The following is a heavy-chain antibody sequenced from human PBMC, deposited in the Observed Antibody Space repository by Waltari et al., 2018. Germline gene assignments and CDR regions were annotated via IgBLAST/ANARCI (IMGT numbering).Heavy chain of an antibody. D-gene: IGHD1-1*01. CDR3: ALPGREMAEPTDAFDI. Sequence: QVQLVQSGAEVKKPGSSVKVSCKASGGTFSSYAIRWVRKAPGQGLEWMGGIIPIFGTANYAQKFQGRVTITTDESTSTAYMELSSLRSEDTAVYYCALPGREMAEPTDAFDIWGQGTMVTVSS. J-gene: IGHJ3*02. CDR1: GGTFSSYA. V-gene: IGHV1-69*05. CDR2: IIPIFGTA.